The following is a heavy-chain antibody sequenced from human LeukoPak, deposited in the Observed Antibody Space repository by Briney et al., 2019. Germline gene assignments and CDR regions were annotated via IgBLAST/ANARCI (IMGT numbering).Heavy chain of an antibody. J-gene: IGHJ4*02. Sequence: ASSLKISCKAYGYSFSIYWISWVRHTPGKRLERMGIIYPGDTDTRDSPFLQGQTTISVDSSINTAYRKWSSLRASDTAIYCCARRAAEWELLDYWGQGTLVTVYS. CDR2: IYPGDTDT. CDR1: GYSFSIYW. V-gene: IGHV5-51*01. D-gene: IGHD1-26*01. CDR3: ARRAAEWELLDY.